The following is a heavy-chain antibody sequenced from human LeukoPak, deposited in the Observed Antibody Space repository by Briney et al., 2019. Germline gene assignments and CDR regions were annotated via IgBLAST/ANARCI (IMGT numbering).Heavy chain of an antibody. CDR1: GYTFTGYY. CDR2: INPNSGNT. V-gene: IGHV1-8*03. J-gene: IGHJ4*02. D-gene: IGHD2-8*01. Sequence: ASVKVSCKASGYTFTGYYMHWVRQAPGQGLEWMGWINPNSGNTDNAQRFQGRVTITRNTSISTAFMELSSLRSEDTAVYYCTRGRPVLSHFDSWGQGTLVTVSS. CDR3: TRGRPVLSHFDS.